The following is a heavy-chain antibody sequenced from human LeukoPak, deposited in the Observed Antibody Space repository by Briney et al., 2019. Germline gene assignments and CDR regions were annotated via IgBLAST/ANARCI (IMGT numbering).Heavy chain of an antibody. Sequence: GGSLRLSCAASGFTFSSSEMNWVRQAPGKGLEWVSYISSSGGTISYADSVKGRFTISRDNAKNSLYLQMNSLRAEDTAVYYCARNIAVAGRRFDSWGQGTLVTVSS. J-gene: IGHJ4*02. CDR2: ISSSGGTI. V-gene: IGHV3-48*03. D-gene: IGHD6-13*01. CDR3: ARNIAVAGRRFDS. CDR1: GFTFSSSE.